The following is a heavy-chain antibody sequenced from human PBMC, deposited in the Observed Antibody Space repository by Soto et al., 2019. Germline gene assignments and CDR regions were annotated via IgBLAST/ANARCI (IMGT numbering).Heavy chain of an antibody. CDR2: IYYSGST. Sequence: QVQLQESGPGLVKPSQTLSLTCTVSGGSISSGGYYWSWIRQHPGKGLEWIGYIYYSGSTYYNPSLKSRVTISVDTSKNQFSLKRSSVTAADTAVYYCARGEDYDSSGYYYVVDYWGQGTLVTVSS. V-gene: IGHV4-31*03. CDR1: GGSISSGGYY. J-gene: IGHJ4*02. CDR3: ARGEDYDSSGYYYVVDY. D-gene: IGHD3-22*01.